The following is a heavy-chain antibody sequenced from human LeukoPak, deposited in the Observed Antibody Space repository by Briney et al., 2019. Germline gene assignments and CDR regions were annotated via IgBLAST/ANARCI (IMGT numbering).Heavy chain of an antibody. CDR2: INHSGST. CDR1: GGSFSGYY. CDR3: ARVVSAMPNWFDP. J-gene: IGHJ5*02. Sequence: SETLSLTCAVYGGSFSGYYWSWVRQPPGKGLEWIGEINHSGSTNYNPSLKSRVTISVDTSKNQFSLKLSSVTAADTAVYYCARVVSAMPNWFDPWGQGTLVTVSS. D-gene: IGHD2-2*01. V-gene: IGHV4-34*01.